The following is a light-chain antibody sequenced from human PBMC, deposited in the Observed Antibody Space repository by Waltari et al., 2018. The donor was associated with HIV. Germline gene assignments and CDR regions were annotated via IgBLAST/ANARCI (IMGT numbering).Light chain of an antibody. CDR1: SSDVGSYNL. Sequence: QSALTQPASVSGSPGQSITISCSGTSSDVGSYNLVSWYQHHPGKAPKLMIYEVTKRPSGVSNRFSGSKSGKTASLTSSGLQAEDEADYYCCSYADSNALVFGGGTKLTVL. J-gene: IGLJ2*01. V-gene: IGLV2-23*02. CDR2: EVT. CDR3: CSYADSNALV.